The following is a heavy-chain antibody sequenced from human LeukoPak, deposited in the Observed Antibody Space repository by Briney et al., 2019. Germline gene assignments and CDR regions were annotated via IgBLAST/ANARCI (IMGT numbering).Heavy chain of an antibody. Sequence: PGGSLRLSCAASGFTFSSYAMSWVRQAPGKGLEWVSAISGSGGSTYYADSVKGRFTISRDNSKNTLYLQMNSLRAEDTAVYYCAKDNGRWLKPNYFDYWGQGTLVTVSS. CDR2: ISGSGGST. V-gene: IGHV3-23*01. D-gene: IGHD5-24*01. J-gene: IGHJ4*02. CDR3: AKDNGRWLKPNYFDY. CDR1: GFTFSSYA.